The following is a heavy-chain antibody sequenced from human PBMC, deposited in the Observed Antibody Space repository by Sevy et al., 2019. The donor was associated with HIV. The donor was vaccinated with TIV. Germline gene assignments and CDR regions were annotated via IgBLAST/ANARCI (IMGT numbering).Heavy chain of an antibody. V-gene: IGHV1-18*01. J-gene: IGHJ4*02. CDR2: ISTYSRET. CDR1: GYTFINYP. D-gene: IGHD2-15*01. CDR3: TRDADGRGQSYRDYFDY. Sequence: ASVKVSCKASGYTFINYPIAWVRQAPGQGLEWMGWISTYSRETKYEQKLQGRVSMTGDTSTGTEYMELRSLRSDDTAVYYCTRDADGRGQSYRDYFDYWGQGTLVTVSS.